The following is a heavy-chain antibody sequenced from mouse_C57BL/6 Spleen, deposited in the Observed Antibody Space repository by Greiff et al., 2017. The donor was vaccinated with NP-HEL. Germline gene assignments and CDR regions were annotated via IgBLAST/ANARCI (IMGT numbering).Heavy chain of an antibody. J-gene: IGHJ2*01. D-gene: IGHD1-1*01. CDR1: GYTFTSYW. CDR3: ARPLYGSSYVLDY. Sequence: QVHVKQSGAELAKPGASVKLSCKASGYTFTSYWMHWVKQRPGQGLEWIGYINPSSGYTKYNQKFKDKATLTADKSSSTAYMQLSSLTYEDSAVYYCARPLYGSSYVLDYWGQGTTLTVSS. V-gene: IGHV1-7*01. CDR2: INPSSGYT.